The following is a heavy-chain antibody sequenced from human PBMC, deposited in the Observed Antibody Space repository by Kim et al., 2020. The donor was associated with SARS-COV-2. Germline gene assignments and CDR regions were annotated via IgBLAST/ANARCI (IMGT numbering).Heavy chain of an antibody. V-gene: IGHV1-2*02. Sequence: ASVKVSCKASGYTFTGYYMHWVRQAPGQGLEWMGWINPNSGGTNYAQKFQGRVTMTRDTSISTAYMELSRLRSDDTAVYCCARGGGSSMGPHNWFDPWGQGTLVTVSS. CDR3: ARGGGSSMGPHNWFDP. D-gene: IGHD3-16*01. CDR2: INPNSGGT. CDR1: GYTFTGYY. J-gene: IGHJ5*02.